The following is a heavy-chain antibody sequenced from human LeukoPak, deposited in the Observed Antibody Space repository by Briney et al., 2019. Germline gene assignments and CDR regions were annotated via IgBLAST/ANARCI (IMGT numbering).Heavy chain of an antibody. CDR3: ARGGRYSPFDY. Sequence: GGSLRLSCAASGFTFSSYWMSWVRQAPGKGLEWVANIKQDGSEKYYVDSVKSRFTISRDNAKNSLYLQMNSLRAEDTAVYYCARGGRYSPFDYWGQGTLVTVSS. CDR1: GFTFSSYW. V-gene: IGHV3-7*01. D-gene: IGHD5-18*01. J-gene: IGHJ4*02. CDR2: IKQDGSEK.